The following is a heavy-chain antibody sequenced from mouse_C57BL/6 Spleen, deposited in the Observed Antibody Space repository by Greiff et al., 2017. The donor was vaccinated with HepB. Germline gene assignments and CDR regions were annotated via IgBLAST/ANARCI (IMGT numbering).Heavy chain of an antibody. J-gene: IGHJ4*01. CDR2: IRNKANGYTT. D-gene: IGHD2-5*01. V-gene: IGHV7-3*01. CDR3: ARSLYRNYGAMDY. CDR1: GFTFTDYY. Sequence: EVQLQESGGGLVQPGGSLSLSCAASGFTFTDYYMSWVRQPPGKALEWLGFIRNKANGYTTEYSASVKGRFTISRDNSQSILYLQMDALRAEDSATYYCARSLYRNYGAMDYWGQGTSVTVSS.